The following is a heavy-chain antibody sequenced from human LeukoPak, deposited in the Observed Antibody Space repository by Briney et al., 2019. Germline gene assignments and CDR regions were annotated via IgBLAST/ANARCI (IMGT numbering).Heavy chain of an antibody. J-gene: IGHJ4*02. CDR3: ARLESFCGSSCYYV. D-gene: IGHD2-15*01. V-gene: IGHV4-59*08. Sequence: SETLSLTCTVSGGSISSYYWSWIRQPPGKGLEWIGYIYYSGSTNYNPSLKSRVTISVDTSKNQFSLKLSSVTAADTAVYYCARLESFCGSSCYYVWGQGTLVTVSS. CDR1: GGSISSYY. CDR2: IYYSGST.